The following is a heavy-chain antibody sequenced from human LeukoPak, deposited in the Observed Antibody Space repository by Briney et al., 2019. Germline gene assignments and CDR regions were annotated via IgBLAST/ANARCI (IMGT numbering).Heavy chain of an antibody. D-gene: IGHD3-10*01. CDR1: GFTFSSYA. Sequence: GGSLRLSCAASGFTFSSYAMSWVRQAPGKGLEWVSSISSSSSYIYYADSVKGRFTISRDNAKNSLYLQMNSLRAEDTAVYYCARDGYGSGSSNDYWGQGTLVTVSS. CDR3: ARDGYGSGSSNDY. CDR2: ISSSSSYI. V-gene: IGHV3-21*01. J-gene: IGHJ4*02.